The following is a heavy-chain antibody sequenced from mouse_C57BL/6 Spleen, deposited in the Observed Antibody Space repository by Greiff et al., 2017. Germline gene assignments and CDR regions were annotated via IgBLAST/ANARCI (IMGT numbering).Heavy chain of an antibody. CDR3: AREQFYAMDY. CDR1: GYTFTDYY. D-gene: IGHD6-1*01. Sequence: VKLVESGAELVRPGASVKLSCKASGYTFTDYYINWVKQRPGQGLEWIARIYPGSGNTYYNEKFKGKATLTAEKSSSTAYMQLSSLTSEDSAVYFCAREQFYAMDYWGQGTSVTVSS. J-gene: IGHJ4*01. V-gene: IGHV1-76*01. CDR2: IYPGSGNT.